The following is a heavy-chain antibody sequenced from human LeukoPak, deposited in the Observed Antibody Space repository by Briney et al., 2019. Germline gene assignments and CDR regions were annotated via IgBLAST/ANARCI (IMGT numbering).Heavy chain of an antibody. J-gene: IGHJ3*02. CDR3: AREGSRRLHAFDI. V-gene: IGHV3-30-3*01. CDR1: GFTFSSYA. Sequence: PGGSLRLSCAASGFTFSSYAMHWVRQAPGKGLEWVAVISYDGSNKYYADSVKGRFTISRDNSKNTLYLQMNSLRAEDTAVYYCAREGSRRLHAFDIWGQGTMVTVSS. CDR2: ISYDGSNK.